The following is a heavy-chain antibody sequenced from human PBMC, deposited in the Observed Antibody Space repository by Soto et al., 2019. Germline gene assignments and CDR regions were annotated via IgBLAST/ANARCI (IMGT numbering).Heavy chain of an antibody. Sequence: WETRSRTCAVYGGSFSGYYGSWLRKPPGTGLEWIGEIKHSGSINYNPSLKSRVTISVDTSKSQFSLKLRSVTAADTAIYYCARGNGMILAVQGDAPDKYYLDSWSQGTPVTVSS. CDR1: GGSFSGYY. CDR2: IKHSGSI. J-gene: IGHJ4*02. V-gene: IGHV4-34*01. CDR3: ARGNGMILAVQGDAPDKYYLDS. D-gene: IGHD3-22*01.